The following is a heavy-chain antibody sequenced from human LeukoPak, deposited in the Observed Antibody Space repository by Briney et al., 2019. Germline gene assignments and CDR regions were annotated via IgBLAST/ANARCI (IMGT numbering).Heavy chain of an antibody. CDR2: ISAYNGNT. CDR1: GYTFTIYG. CDR3: ARSGTRSSYYYMDV. Sequence: GASVKVSFKASGYTFTIYGISWVRQAPGQGREWMGWISAYNGNTNYAQKLQGRVTMTTDTSTSTAYMELRSLRSDDTAVYYCARSGTRSSYYYMDVWGKGTTVTISS. V-gene: IGHV1-18*01. D-gene: IGHD1-26*01. J-gene: IGHJ6*03.